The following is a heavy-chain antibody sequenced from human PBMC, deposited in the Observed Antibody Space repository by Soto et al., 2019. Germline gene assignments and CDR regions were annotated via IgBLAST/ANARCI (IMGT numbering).Heavy chain of an antibody. V-gene: IGHV3-73*01. CDR1: GFALSSSA. Sequence: PGGSLRLSCAASGFALSSSAMYWVRQASGKGPEWVGRIRSKGHNYATEYAASVKGRFTISRDDSKNTAYLQMNSLQTEDTAVYYCTRDLFSYDYSGILWFDPWGQGTLVTVSS. J-gene: IGHJ5*02. CDR3: TRDLFSYDYSGILWFDP. D-gene: IGHD3-16*01. CDR2: IRSKGHNYAT.